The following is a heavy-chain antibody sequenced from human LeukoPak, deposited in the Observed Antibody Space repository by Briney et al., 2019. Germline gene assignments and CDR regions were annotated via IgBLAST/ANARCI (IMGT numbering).Heavy chain of an antibody. CDR3: ARGDYHYDILTGYYPNWYFDL. J-gene: IGHJ2*01. CDR1: GGSISSGDYY. CDR2: IYYSGST. V-gene: IGHV4-30-4*08. Sequence: SETLSLTRTVSGGSISSGDYYWSWIRQPPGKGLEWIGYIYYSGSTCYNPSLKSRVTISVDTSKNQFSLKLSSVPAADTAVYYCARGDYHYDILTGYYPNWYFDLWGRGTLVTVSS. D-gene: IGHD3-9*01.